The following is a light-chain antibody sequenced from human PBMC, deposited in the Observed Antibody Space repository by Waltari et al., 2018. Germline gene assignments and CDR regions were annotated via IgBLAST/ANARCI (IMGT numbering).Light chain of an antibody. J-gene: IGKJ1*01. Sequence: EIMLTQPPGTLSLSPGERATLSCRASQNSNKYLAWYQHNPGQAPRLLIYDASSRATGIPDRFSGSGSGTDFSLTISRLEPEDVAVYYCQKYGSLPATFGQGTKVEIE. CDR2: DAS. CDR3: QKYGSLPAT. CDR1: QNSNKY. V-gene: IGKV3-20*01.